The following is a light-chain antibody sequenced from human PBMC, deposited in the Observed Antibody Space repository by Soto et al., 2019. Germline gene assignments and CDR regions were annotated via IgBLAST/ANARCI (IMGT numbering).Light chain of an antibody. CDR2: DVT. J-gene: IGLJ1*01. CDR1: STDVGGYNF. Sequence: QSVLTQPAFVSGSPGQSITISCTGTSTDVGGYNFVSWYQQHPGKVPKLMIYDVTNRPSGVSKRFSGSKSGNTASLTISGLQAEDEADYYCSSYTSSSTLGFGTGTKVTVL. V-gene: IGLV2-14*01. CDR3: SSYTSSSTLG.